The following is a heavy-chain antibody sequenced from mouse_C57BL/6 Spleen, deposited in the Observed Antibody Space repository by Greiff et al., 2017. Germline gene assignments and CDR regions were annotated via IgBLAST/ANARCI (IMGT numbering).Heavy chain of an antibody. Sequence: QVQLKQPGAELVKPGASVKMSCKASGYTFTSYWITWVKQRPGQGLEWIGDIYPGSGSTNYNEKFKSKATLTVDTSSSTAYMQLSSLTSEDSAVYYCARRGETDLYYFDYWGQGTTLTVSS. D-gene: IGHD4-1*01. CDR3: ARRGETDLYYFDY. CDR2: IYPGSGST. CDR1: GYTFTSYW. J-gene: IGHJ2*01. V-gene: IGHV1-55*01.